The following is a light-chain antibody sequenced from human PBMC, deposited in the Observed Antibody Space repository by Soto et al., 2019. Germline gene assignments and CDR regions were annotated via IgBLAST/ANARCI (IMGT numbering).Light chain of an antibody. CDR2: LDSDGSH. CDR1: SGHSSYA. V-gene: IGLV4-69*01. J-gene: IGLJ2*01. CDR3: QTWGTGIHVV. Sequence: QPLLTQSPSASASLGASVKLTCTLSSGHSSYAIAWHQQQPEKGPRYLMKLDSDGSHTKGDAIPDRFSGSSSGAERYLTISCLQSEDEADYYCQTWGTGIHVVFGGGTKLTVL.